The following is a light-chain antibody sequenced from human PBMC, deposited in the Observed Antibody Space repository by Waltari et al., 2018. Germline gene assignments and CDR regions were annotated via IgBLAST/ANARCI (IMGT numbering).Light chain of an antibody. Sequence: QSALTQPRSVSESPGQSVTLSCAGTSSDVGGYNQVSWYQHHPGKAPKLLIYDVNKRPSGVPDRFSGSKSGNTASLTISGLQAEDEADYYCCSYAGRYTVLFGGGTKLTVL. J-gene: IGLJ2*01. CDR2: DVN. CDR3: CSYAGRYTVL. CDR1: SSDVGGYNQ. V-gene: IGLV2-11*01.